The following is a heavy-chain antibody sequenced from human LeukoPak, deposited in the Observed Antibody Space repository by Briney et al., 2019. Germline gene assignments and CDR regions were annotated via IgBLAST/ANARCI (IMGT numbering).Heavy chain of an antibody. D-gene: IGHD3-10*01. V-gene: IGHV1-2*02. CDR2: IYPNNGDT. Sequence: PSVKVSCKASGYTFSGTGWYLYWLRQAPGQGLECMGWIYPNNGDTGYAQKFQGRVAMTRDTSISTAYMELSRLRPDDTALYYCARDGPAQMVDFDYWGQGTLVSVSS. CDR1: GYTFSGTGWY. CDR3: ARDGPAQMVDFDY. J-gene: IGHJ4*02.